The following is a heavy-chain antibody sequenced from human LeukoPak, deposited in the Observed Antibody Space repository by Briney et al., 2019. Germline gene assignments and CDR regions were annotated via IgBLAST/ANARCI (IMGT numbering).Heavy chain of an antibody. CDR1: GGSISSFY. J-gene: IGHJ3*02. D-gene: IGHD2-15*01. CDR2: MYYNGAT. CDR3: ASCSGGSYTGDDAFDI. V-gene: IGHV4-59*12. Sequence: SETLSLTCTVSGGSISSFYWTWIRQPPGKGLEWIGYMYYNGATTYNPSLKSRVTMSVDTSKEQFSLKLSSVTAADTAVYYCASCSGGSYTGDDAFDIWGQGTMVTVSS.